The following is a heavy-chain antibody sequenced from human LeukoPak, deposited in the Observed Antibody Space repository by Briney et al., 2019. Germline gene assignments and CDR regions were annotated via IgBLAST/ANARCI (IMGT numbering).Heavy chain of an antibody. V-gene: IGHV1-18*01. CDR3: ARDGYFDY. CDR1: GYTFTNFN. J-gene: IGHJ4*02. Sequence: ASVKVSSKTSGYTFTNFNIAWVRQAPGQGLEWVGWISPYNGNTKYAQKFQCRVTMTTDTSTSTAYIELRSLTFDDTAIYYCARDGYFDYWGQGTLVTVSS. CDR2: ISPYNGNT.